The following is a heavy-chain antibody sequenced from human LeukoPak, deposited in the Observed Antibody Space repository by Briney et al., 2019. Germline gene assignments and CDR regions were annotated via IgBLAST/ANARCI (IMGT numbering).Heavy chain of an antibody. Sequence: SETLSLTCAVSDGSISSRNWWTWVRQPPGKGLEWIGEISHSGSTNYNPSLESRVTVSVDNSKNQFSLKLSSVTAADTAVYYCARLKVGDSSGYYYFGYWGQGTLVTVSS. J-gene: IGHJ4*02. CDR3: ARLKVGDSSGYYYFGY. D-gene: IGHD3-22*01. V-gene: IGHV4-4*02. CDR2: ISHSGST. CDR1: DGSISSRNW.